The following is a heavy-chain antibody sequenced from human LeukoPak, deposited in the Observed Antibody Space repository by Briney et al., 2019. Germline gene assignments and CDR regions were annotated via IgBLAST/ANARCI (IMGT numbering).Heavy chain of an antibody. CDR3: ANRIAVAGSPFDY. Sequence: PGGSLRLSCAASGFTFGTYAMSWVRQAPGKGLEWVSGISSSGGSTYYADSVKGRFTISRDNSKNTLYLQMNSLRAEDTAVYYCANRIAVAGSPFDYWGQGTLVTVSS. D-gene: IGHD6-19*01. V-gene: IGHV3-23*01. CDR2: ISSSGGST. J-gene: IGHJ4*02. CDR1: GFTFGTYA.